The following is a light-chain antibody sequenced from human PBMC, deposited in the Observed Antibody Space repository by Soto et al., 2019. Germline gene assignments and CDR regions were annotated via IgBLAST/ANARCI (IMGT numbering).Light chain of an antibody. CDR1: QSVLYSSNNKNY. Sequence: DIVMTQSPDSLAVSLGERATINCKSSQSVLYSSNNKNYLAWYQQKPGQPPKLLISWASTRESGVPDRFSGSGSGTDFILTSSSLQAEDVAVYYCQQYYSTPPFGPGTKVDIK. CDR2: WAS. J-gene: IGKJ3*01. V-gene: IGKV4-1*01. CDR3: QQYYSTPP.